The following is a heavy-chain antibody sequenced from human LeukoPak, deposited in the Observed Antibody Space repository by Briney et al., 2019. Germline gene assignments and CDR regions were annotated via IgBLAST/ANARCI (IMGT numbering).Heavy chain of an antibody. CDR2: IDPDRRTT. CDR3: ARVEGVLRFLEWLLPLLY. CDR1: GYPFTVNY. Sequence: ASVKVSCKTSGYPFTVNYINWLRQAPGQGLEWLGLIDPDRRTTVYAQKFQGRVAMTGDMSTSTVYMELRSLRSDDTAVYYCARVEGVLRFLEWLLPLLYWGQGTLVTVSS. V-gene: IGHV1-46*01. J-gene: IGHJ4*02. D-gene: IGHD3-3*01.